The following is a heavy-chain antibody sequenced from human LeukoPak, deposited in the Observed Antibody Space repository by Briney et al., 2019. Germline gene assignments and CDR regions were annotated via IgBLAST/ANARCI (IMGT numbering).Heavy chain of an antibody. J-gene: IGHJ4*02. CDR1: GFTFRSFW. V-gene: IGHV3-74*01. D-gene: IGHD6-19*01. CDR2: MNGDGTST. Sequence: GGSLRLSCAASGFTFRSFWMHWVRQDPGKGLVWVSHMNGDGTSTSYADSVKGRFTISRDNTKNTLYLQMNSLRADDTAVYYCARESVAVDSWGQGTLVTVSS. CDR3: ARESVAVDS.